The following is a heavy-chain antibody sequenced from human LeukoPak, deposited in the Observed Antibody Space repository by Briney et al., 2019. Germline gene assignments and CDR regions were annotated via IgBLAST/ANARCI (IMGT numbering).Heavy chain of an antibody. Sequence: GGSLRLSRADPGFSFESLTMTWVRQAPGKGLEWGSLISDTSRDIKYAGSVRGRFTISRDNTKNSLFLQMDSLRVEDTAIYYCAKGLFSAYDKYLDSWGQGTLVTVSS. V-gene: IGHV3-21*04. CDR3: AKGLFSAYDKYLDS. CDR2: ISDTSRDI. J-gene: IGHJ4*02. CDR1: GFSFESLT. D-gene: IGHD5-12*01.